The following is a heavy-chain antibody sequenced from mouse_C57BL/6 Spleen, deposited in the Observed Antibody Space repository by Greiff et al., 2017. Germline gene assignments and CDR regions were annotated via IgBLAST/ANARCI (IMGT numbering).Heavy chain of an antibody. D-gene: IGHD1-1*01. Sequence: QVQLQQSGAELVRPGSSVKLSCKASGYTFTSYWMDWVKQRPGQGLEWIGNIYPSDSETHYNQKFKDKATLTVDKSSSTAYMQLSSLTSEDSAVYYCATSYGSDAMDYWGQGTSVTVSS. V-gene: IGHV1-61*01. CDR1: GYTFTSYW. CDR2: IYPSDSET. J-gene: IGHJ4*01. CDR3: ATSYGSDAMDY.